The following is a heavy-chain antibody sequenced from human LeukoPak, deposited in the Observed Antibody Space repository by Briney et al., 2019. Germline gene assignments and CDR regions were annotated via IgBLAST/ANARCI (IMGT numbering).Heavy chain of an antibody. CDR1: GYTFTSYD. CDR2: MNPNSGNT. CDR3: ARSQSRRITMIVVVITSYHFDY. D-gene: IGHD3-22*01. Sequence: ASVKVSFKASGYTFTSYDINWVRQATGQGLEWMGWMNPNSGNTGYAQKFQGRVTMARNTSISTAYMELSSLRSEDTAVYYCARSQSRRITMIVVVITSYHFDYWGQGTLVTVSS. J-gene: IGHJ4*02. V-gene: IGHV1-8*01.